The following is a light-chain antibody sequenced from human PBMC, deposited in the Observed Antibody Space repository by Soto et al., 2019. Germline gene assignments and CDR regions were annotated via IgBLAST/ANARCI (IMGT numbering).Light chain of an antibody. CDR1: SSNIGAGYD. CDR2: GNS. Sequence: QSVLTQPPSVSGAPGQRVTISCTGSSSNIGAGYDVHWYQQLPGTAPKLLIYGNSHRPSGVPDRFSGSKSGTSASLAITGLQADDEADYYCQSYDSSLSGYVFGTGTKLTVL. J-gene: IGLJ1*01. CDR3: QSYDSSLSGYV. V-gene: IGLV1-40*01.